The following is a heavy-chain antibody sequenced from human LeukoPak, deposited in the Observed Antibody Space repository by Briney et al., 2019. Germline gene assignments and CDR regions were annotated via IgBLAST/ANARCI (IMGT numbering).Heavy chain of an antibody. D-gene: IGHD3-10*01. CDR3: ASRVYGSGSYFNWFDP. V-gene: IGHV5-51*01. CDR2: IYPGDSDT. J-gene: IGHJ5*02. CDR1: GYSFTSYW. Sequence: GESLKISCKGSGYSFTSYWIGWVRQMPGKGLEWMGIIYPGDSDTRYSPSFQGQVTISADKSISTAYLQWSSLKASDTAMYYCASRVYGSGSYFNWFDPWGQGTLVTVSS.